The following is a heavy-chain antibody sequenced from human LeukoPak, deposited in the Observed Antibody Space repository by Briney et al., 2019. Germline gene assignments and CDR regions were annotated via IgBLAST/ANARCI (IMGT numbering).Heavy chain of an antibody. D-gene: IGHD6-13*01. CDR2: ISCDGSNK. CDR1: GFTFSSYG. J-gene: IGHJ3*02. CDR3: AKLSSSWYWLGAFDI. Sequence: GGSLRLSCAASGFTFSSYGMHWVRQAPGKGLEWVAVISCDGSNKYYADSVKGRFTISRDNSKNTLYLQMNSLRAEDTAVYYCAKLSSSWYWLGAFDIWGQGTMVTVSS. V-gene: IGHV3-30*18.